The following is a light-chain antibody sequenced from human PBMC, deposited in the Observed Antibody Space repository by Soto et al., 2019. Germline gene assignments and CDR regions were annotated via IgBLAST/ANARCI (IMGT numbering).Light chain of an antibody. CDR2: DAS. CDR3: QQCNSWPQWT. V-gene: IGKV3-11*01. Sequence: EIVLTQSPATLSLSPGERATLSCRASQSVSSYLAWYQQKPGQAPRLLIYDASNRATGIPARFSGSGSGTDFTLTISSLEPEDFAVYYCQQCNSWPQWTFGQGTKVDIK. CDR1: QSVSSY. J-gene: IGKJ1*01.